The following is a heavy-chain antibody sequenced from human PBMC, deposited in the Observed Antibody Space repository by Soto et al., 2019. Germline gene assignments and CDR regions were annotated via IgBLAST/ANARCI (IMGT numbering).Heavy chain of an antibody. CDR1: GFSFSSYA. Sequence: GGSLRLSCAAPGFSFSSYAMSWVRQAPGKGLEWVSAISGSGGSTYYADSVKGRFTISRDNTKNTLYLQMNSMRAEDTAVYYCAKSFTIGSGCFHDNWFAPWGQGTLVPVSS. CDR2: ISGSGGST. J-gene: IGHJ5*02. CDR3: AKSFTIGSGCFHDNWFAP. D-gene: IGHD6-19*01. V-gene: IGHV3-23*01.